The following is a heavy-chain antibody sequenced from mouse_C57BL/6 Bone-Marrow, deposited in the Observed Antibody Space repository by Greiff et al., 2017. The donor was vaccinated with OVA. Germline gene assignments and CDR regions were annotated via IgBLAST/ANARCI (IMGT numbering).Heavy chain of an antibody. J-gene: IGHJ1*03. Sequence: VQLQQSGPELVKPGASVKIPCKASGYTFTDYNMDWVKQSHGKSLEWIGDINPNNGGTIYNQKFKGKATLTVDKSSSTAYMELRSLTSEDTAVYDCARVRDYDYADWYFDVWGTGTTVTVAS. V-gene: IGHV1-18*01. D-gene: IGHD2-4*01. CDR2: INPNNGGT. CDR1: GYTFTDYN. CDR3: ARVRDYDYADWYFDV.